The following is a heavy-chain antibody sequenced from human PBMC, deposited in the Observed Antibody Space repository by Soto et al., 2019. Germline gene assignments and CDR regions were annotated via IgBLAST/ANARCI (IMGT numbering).Heavy chain of an antibody. CDR2: IIPIFGTA. D-gene: IGHD4-17*01. CDR3: ARVQLGDYGDGYFDY. J-gene: IGHJ4*02. CDR1: GGTFSSYA. Sequence: QVQLVQSGAEVKKPGSSVKVSCKASGGTFSSYAISWVRQAPGQGLEWMGGIIPIFGTANYAQKFQGRVTMXXDXSXXTAYMELSSLRSEDTAVYYCARVQLGDYGDGYFDYWGQGTQVTVSS. V-gene: IGHV1-69*12.